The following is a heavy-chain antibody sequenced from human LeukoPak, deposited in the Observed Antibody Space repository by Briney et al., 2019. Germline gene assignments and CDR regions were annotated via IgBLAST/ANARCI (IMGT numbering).Heavy chain of an antibody. CDR1: GYTFTSYD. CDR3: ARDRIGGATDY. CDR2: INPNSGGT. D-gene: IGHD1-26*01. J-gene: IGHJ4*02. V-gene: IGHV1-2*02. Sequence: ASVKVSCKASGYTFTSYDINWVRQATGQGLEWMGWINPNSGGTNYAQEFQGRVTMTRDTSISTAYMELSRLRSDDTAVYYCARDRIGGATDYWGQGTLVTVSS.